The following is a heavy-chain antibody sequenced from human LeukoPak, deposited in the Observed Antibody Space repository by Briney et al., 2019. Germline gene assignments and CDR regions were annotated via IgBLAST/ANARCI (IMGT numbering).Heavy chain of an antibody. CDR3: ARETIFGVVENLFDY. V-gene: IGHV1-2*02. CDR1: GYTFTGYY. J-gene: IGHJ4*02. Sequence: ASVKVSCKASGYTFTGYYMHWVRQAPGQGLEWMGWINPNSGGTNYAQKFQGRVTMTRDTSISTAYMELCRLRSDDTAVYYCARETIFGVVENLFDYWGQGTLVTVPS. D-gene: IGHD3-3*01. CDR2: INPNSGGT.